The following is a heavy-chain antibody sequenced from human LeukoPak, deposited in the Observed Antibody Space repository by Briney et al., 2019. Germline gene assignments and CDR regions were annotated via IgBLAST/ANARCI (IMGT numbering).Heavy chain of an antibody. CDR3: ARDRFDYSFDY. CDR1: GFTVSSKY. Sequence: GGSLRLSCAASGFTVSSKYMSWVRQAPGKGLEWVSVIYSGGSTYYADSVKGRFTISRDNSKNTLYLQMNSLRAEDTAVYYCARDRFDYSFDYWGQGTLVTVSP. V-gene: IGHV3-66*01. D-gene: IGHD4-11*01. J-gene: IGHJ4*02. CDR2: IYSGGST.